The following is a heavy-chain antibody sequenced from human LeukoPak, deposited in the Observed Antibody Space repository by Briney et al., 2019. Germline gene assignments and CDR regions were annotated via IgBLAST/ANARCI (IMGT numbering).Heavy chain of an antibody. CDR2: VYYSGNT. CDR1: GGTISSNNYY. CDR3: ARGVGGVDY. Sequence: SETLSLTCTVSGGTISSNNYYWGWIRQPPGKGLEWIGNVYYSGNTYYNPSLQSRVTISLDTSKNQFSLQLSSVTAADTAVYFCARGVGGVDYWGQGTLVTVSS. J-gene: IGHJ4*02. V-gene: IGHV4-39*07. D-gene: IGHD3-16*01.